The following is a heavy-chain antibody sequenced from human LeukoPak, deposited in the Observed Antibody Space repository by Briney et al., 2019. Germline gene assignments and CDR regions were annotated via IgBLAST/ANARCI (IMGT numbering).Heavy chain of an antibody. J-gene: IGHJ3*02. V-gene: IGHV5-51*01. CDR3: ARQVLARDAFDI. CDR1: GYIFTNDW. Sequence: GESLKISCKGSGYIFTNDWIGWVRQMPGKGLEWMGIIYHGDSDTRYSPSFQGQVTISADKSITTAYLQWNSLKASDTAMYYCARQVLARDAFDIWGQGTMVTVSS. CDR2: IYHGDSDT.